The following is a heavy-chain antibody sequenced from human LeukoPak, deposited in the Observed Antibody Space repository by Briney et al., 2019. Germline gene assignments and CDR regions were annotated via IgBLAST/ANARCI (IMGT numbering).Heavy chain of an antibody. V-gene: IGHV1-69*13. D-gene: IGHD2-21*01. J-gene: IGHJ3*02. CDR1: GGTFSSYA. Sequence: SVKVSCKASGGTFSSYAISWVREAPGQGLEWMGGIIPIFGTANYAQKFPGRVTITADESTSTAYMELSSLRSEDTAVYYCARVRYQVVVIAYDAFDIWGQGTMVTVSS. CDR3: ARVRYQVVVIAYDAFDI. CDR2: IIPIFGTA.